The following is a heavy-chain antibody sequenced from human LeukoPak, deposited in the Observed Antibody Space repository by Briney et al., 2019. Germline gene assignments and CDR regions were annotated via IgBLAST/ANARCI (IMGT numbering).Heavy chain of an antibody. CDR2: INPNSGGT. Sequence: SVKVSCKASGYTFTGYYMHWVRQAPGQGLEWMGWINPNSGGTNYAQKFQGRVTMTRDTSISTAYMELSRLRSDDTAVYYCARGGKNDGYNLYFDYWGQGTLVTVSS. CDR1: GYTFTGYY. CDR3: ARGGKNDGYNLYFDY. V-gene: IGHV1-2*02. J-gene: IGHJ4*02. D-gene: IGHD5-24*01.